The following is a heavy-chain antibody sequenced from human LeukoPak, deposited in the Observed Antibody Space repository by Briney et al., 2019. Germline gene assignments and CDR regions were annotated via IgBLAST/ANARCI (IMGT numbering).Heavy chain of an antibody. CDR1: GYTFTSYA. CDR2: INTNTGNP. D-gene: IGHD3-10*01. J-gene: IGHJ6*02. CDR3: ARSYGSGDHFYYYGMDV. Sequence: ASVKVSCKASGYTFTSYAMNWVRQAPGQGLEWMGWINTNTGNPTYAQGLTGRFVFSLDTSVSTAYLQISSLKAEDTAVYYCARSYGSGDHFYYYGMDVWGQGTTVTVSS. V-gene: IGHV7-4-1*02.